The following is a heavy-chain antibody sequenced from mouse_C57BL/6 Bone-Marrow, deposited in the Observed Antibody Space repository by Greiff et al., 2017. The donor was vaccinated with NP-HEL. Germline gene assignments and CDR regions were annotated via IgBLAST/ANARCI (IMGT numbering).Heavy chain of an antibody. CDR1: GFTFSSYA. CDR3: AREHGSSDAMDY. CDR2: ISDGGSYT. J-gene: IGHJ4*01. D-gene: IGHD1-1*01. Sequence: EVQLVESGGGLVKPGGSLKLSCAASGFTFSSYAMSWVRQTPEKRLEWVATISDGGSYTYYPDNVKGRFTISRDNAKNNLYLQMSHLKSEDTAMYYCAREHGSSDAMDYWGQGTSVTVSS. V-gene: IGHV5-4*01.